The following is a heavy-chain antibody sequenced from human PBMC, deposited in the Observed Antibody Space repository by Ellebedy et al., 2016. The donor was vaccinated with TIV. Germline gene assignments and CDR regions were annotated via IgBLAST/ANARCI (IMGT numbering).Heavy chain of an antibody. V-gene: IGHV1-2*02. CDR3: ARAPFYYDNTGFPPGAFDD. CDR2: INPNSAGT. CDR1: GYTFTGQF. J-gene: IGHJ4*02. D-gene: IGHD3-22*01. Sequence: ASVKVSCKTSGYTFTGQFIHWVRQAPGQGLEWMGWINPNSAGTNYAQKFQGRVTLTRDTSISTAYMELSRLRSDDTALYFCARAPFYYDNTGFPPGAFDDWGQGTLVTVSS.